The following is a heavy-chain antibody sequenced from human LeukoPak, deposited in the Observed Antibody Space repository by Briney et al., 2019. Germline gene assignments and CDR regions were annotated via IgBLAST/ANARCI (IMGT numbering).Heavy chain of an antibody. D-gene: IGHD4-17*01. V-gene: IGHV3-21*01. CDR1: GFTFSSYA. CDR3: ARVSGDYYHTVDT. CDR2: ITSSAYI. Sequence: GGPLRLSCAASGFTFSSYAMNWVRQAPGKGLEWVSSITSSAYIYYADSVKGRFTISRDNAKNSLFLQMNSLRVGDTAIYYCARVSGDYYHTVDTWGQGTLVTVSS. J-gene: IGHJ5*02.